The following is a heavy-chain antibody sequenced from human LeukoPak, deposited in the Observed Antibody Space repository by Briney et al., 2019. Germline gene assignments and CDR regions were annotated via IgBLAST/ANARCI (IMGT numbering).Heavy chain of an antibody. J-gene: IGHJ6*02. D-gene: IGHD3-3*01. CDR3: ARGLRAPYDFWSGYYKTYYYGMDV. V-gene: IGHV1-8*01. CDR2: MNPNSGNT. CDR1: GYTFTSYD. Sequence: ASVTVSCKASGYTFTSYDINWVRQATGQGLEWMGWMNPNSGNTGYAQKFQGRVTMTRNTSISTAYMELSSLRSEDTAVYYCARGLRAPYDFWSGYYKTYYYGMDVWGQGTTVTVSS.